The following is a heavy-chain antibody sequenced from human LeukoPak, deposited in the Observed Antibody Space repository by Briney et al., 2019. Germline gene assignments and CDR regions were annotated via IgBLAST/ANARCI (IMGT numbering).Heavy chain of an antibody. CDR3: ARDPPRIVVVVAATNYYGMDV. Sequence: ASVNVSCKASGYTFTSYGISWVRQASGQRLEWMGWISAYNGNTNYAQKLQGRVTMTTDTSTSTAYMELRSLRSDDTAVYYCARDPPRIVVVVAATNYYGMDVWGQGTTVTVSS. V-gene: IGHV1-18*01. D-gene: IGHD2-15*01. CDR2: ISAYNGNT. CDR1: GYTFTSYG. J-gene: IGHJ6*02.